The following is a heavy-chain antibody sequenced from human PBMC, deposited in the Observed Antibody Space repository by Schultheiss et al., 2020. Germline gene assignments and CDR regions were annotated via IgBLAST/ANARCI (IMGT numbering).Heavy chain of an antibody. V-gene: IGHV1-3*01. Sequence: ASVKVSCKASGYTFTSYAMHWVRQAPGQRLEWMGWINAGNGNTKYSQKFQGRVTITRDTSASTAYMELSSLRSDDTAVYYCARDRKAAPGFDYWGQGTLVTVSS. J-gene: IGHJ4*02. D-gene: IGHD1-14*01. CDR2: INAGNGNT. CDR3: ARDRKAAPGFDY. CDR1: GYTFTSYA.